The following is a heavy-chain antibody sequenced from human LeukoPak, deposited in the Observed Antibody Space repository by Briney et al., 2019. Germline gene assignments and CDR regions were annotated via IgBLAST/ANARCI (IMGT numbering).Heavy chain of an antibody. V-gene: IGHV4-59*01. Sequence: SETLSLTCTVSGGSISSYYWSWIRQPPGKGLEWIGYIYYSGSTNYNPSLKSRVTISVDTSKNQFSLKLTSVTTADTAVYYCAGEDYFDSSGYASRRFDIWGQGTMVTVSS. CDR1: GGSISSYY. CDR3: AGEDYFDSSGYASRRFDI. J-gene: IGHJ3*02. D-gene: IGHD3-22*01. CDR2: IYYSGST.